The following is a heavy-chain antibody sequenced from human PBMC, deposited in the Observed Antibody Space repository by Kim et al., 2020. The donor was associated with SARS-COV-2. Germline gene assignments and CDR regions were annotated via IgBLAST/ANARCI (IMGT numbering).Heavy chain of an antibody. D-gene: IGHD6-19*01. Sequence: SETLSLTCAVYGGSFSGYYWSWIRQPPGKGLEWIGEINHSGSTNYNPSLKSRVTISVDTSKNQFSLKLSSVTAADTAVYYCARGVLSGWRLYYFDYWGQGTLVTVSS. J-gene: IGHJ4*02. V-gene: IGHV4-34*01. CDR1: GGSFSGYY. CDR2: INHSGST. CDR3: ARGVLSGWRLYYFDY.